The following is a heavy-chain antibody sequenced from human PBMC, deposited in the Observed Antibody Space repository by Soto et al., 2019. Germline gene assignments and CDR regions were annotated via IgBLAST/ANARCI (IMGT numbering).Heavy chain of an antibody. CDR2: INAGNGNT. J-gene: IGHJ4*02. CDR1: GYTFTSYA. Sequence: QVQLVQSGAEVKKPGASVKVSCKASGYTFTSYAMHWVRQAPGQRREWMGWINAGNGNTKYSQKLQGRVTITRDTSASTAYMELSRMRYEDTAAYYCARDLPPIDYRGQGTLVTVSS. V-gene: IGHV1-3*01. CDR3: ARDLPPIDY.